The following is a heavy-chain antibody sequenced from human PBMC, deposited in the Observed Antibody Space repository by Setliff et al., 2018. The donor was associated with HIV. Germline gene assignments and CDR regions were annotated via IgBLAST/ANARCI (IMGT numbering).Heavy chain of an antibody. CDR3: ARDMTYYYDSSGSFGWFDP. CDR2: MYYSGST. Sequence: SETLSLTCTVSGGSISSSSYYWGWIRQPPGKGPEWIGSMYYSGSTYYNPSLKSRVTISVDTSKNQFSLKLSSVTAADTAVYYCARDMTYYYDSSGSFGWFDPWGQGTLVTVSS. V-gene: IGHV4-39*07. CDR1: GGSISSSSYY. D-gene: IGHD3-22*01. J-gene: IGHJ5*02.